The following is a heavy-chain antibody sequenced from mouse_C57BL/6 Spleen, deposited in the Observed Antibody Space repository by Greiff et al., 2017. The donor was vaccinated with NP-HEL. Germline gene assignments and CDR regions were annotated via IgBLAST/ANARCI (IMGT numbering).Heavy chain of an antibody. J-gene: IGHJ2*01. CDR3: ARGWDKGYYFDY. CDR2: ISSGSSTI. CDR1: GFTFSDYG. V-gene: IGHV5-17*01. Sequence: EVKLMESGGGLVKPGGSLKLSCAASGFTFSDYGMHWVRQAPEKGLEWVAYISSGSSTIYYADTVKGRFTISRDNAKNTLFLQMTSLRSEDTAMYYCARGWDKGYYFDYWGQGTTLTVSS. D-gene: IGHD4-1*01.